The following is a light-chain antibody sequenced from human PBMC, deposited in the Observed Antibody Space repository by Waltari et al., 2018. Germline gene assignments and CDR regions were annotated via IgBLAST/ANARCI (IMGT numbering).Light chain of an antibody. CDR1: NIRFKS. CDR3: QVWDMSSHHYV. V-gene: IGLV3-21*01. Sequence: YVLTQPPSVAVSPGEAAVITCTGDNIRFKSVHWYQQKADRAPILVIQLDSDRPSGIPERFSGSNSEDTATLTINRVEAGDEADYFCQVWDMSSHHYVFGSGTKVTVL. J-gene: IGLJ1*01. CDR2: LDS.